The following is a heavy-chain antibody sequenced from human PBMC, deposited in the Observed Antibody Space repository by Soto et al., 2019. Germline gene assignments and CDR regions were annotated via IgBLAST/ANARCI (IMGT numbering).Heavy chain of an antibody. CDR3: ATFRNGFDV. Sequence: PGESLKISCKCSGYSFISYWIGWVHQMPGKGLEWMGIIYPGDSDTRYSPSFQGQVTFSADKSVSTAYLQWSSLKASDTAIYYCATFRNGFDVWGQGTMVTISS. D-gene: IGHD2-21*01. V-gene: IGHV5-51*07. CDR1: GYSFISYW. J-gene: IGHJ3*01. CDR2: IYPGDSDT.